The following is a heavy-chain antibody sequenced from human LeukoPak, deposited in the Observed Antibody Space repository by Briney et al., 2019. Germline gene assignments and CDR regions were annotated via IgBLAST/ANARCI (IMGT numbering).Heavy chain of an antibody. CDR3: WAPRDCSSTSCYIPIPGYYYYYMDV. Sequence: PGGSLRLSCAASGFTFSSYGMHWVRQAPGKGLEWVAFIRYDGSNKYYADSVKGRFTISRDNSKNTLYLQMNSLRAEDTAVYYCWAPRDCSSTSCYIPIPGYYYYYMDVWGKGTTVTVSS. D-gene: IGHD2-2*02. V-gene: IGHV3-30*02. J-gene: IGHJ6*03. CDR2: IRYDGSNK. CDR1: GFTFSSYG.